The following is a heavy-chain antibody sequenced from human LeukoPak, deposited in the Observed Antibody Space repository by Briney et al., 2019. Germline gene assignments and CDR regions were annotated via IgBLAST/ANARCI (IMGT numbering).Heavy chain of an antibody. D-gene: IGHD3-9*01. J-gene: IGHJ4*02. Sequence: SVKVSCKASGGTFSSYAISWVRQAPGQGLEWMGRIIPIVGTANYAQKFQGRVTITTDESTSTAYMELSSLRSEDTAVYYCASKLFRKYDILIDYWGQGTLVTVSS. CDR3: ASKLFRKYDILIDY. V-gene: IGHV1-69*05. CDR2: IIPIVGTA. CDR1: GGTFSSYA.